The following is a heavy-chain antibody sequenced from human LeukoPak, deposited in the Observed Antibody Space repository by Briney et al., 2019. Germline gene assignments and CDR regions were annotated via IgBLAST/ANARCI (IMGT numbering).Heavy chain of an antibody. D-gene: IGHD6-6*01. CDR2: INPNSGDT. J-gene: IGHJ4*02. CDR1: GYTFTGYH. Sequence: GASVKVSCKASGYTFTGYHLHWVRQAPGHGLEWMGWINPNSGDTNYEQKFQGRVTMTRDTSITTAYMELSRLRPEDTAVYYCASNPESYSSSGLDYWGQGTLVTVSS. CDR3: ASNPESYSSSGLDY. V-gene: IGHV1-2*02.